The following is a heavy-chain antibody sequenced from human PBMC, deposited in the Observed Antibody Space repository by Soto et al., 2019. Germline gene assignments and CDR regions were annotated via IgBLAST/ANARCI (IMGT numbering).Heavy chain of an antibody. J-gene: IGHJ4*02. CDR2: ISAYNGNT. V-gene: IGHV1-18*01. CDR1: GYTFTSYG. D-gene: IGHD3-16*02. CDR3: ARIYDYVWGSYRYFDY. Sequence: ASVKVSCKASGYTFTSYGISWVRQAPGQGLERMGWISAYNGNTNYAQKLQGRVTMTTDTSTSTAYMELRSLRSDDTAVYYCARIYDYVWGSYRYFDYWGQGTLVTVSS.